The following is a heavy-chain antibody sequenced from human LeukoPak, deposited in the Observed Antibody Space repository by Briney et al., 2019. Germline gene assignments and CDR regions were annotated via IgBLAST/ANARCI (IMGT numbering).Heavy chain of an antibody. J-gene: IGHJ5*02. Sequence: ASVKVSCKASGYTFTGYYMHWVRQAPGQGLEWMGWINPNSGGTNYAQKFQGRVTMTRDTSISTAYMELSRLRSDGTAVYYCAGERLGYCSSTSCSIFGPWGQGTLVTVSS. CDR1: GYTFTGYY. CDR2: INPNSGGT. D-gene: IGHD2-2*01. V-gene: IGHV1-2*02. CDR3: AGERLGYCSSTSCSIFGP.